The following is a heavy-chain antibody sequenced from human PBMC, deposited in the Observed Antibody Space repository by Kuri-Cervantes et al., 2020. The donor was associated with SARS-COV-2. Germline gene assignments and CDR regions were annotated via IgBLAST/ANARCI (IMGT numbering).Heavy chain of an antibody. CDR2: VNHRGST. Sequence: SETLSLTCAFSGESFSGYYWNWIRQSPGKGLQWIGEVNHRGSTNYNPSLKSRVTISVDTSSKQFSLKLSSVTAADTAVYYCARDRSGYEYYDFLNYMDVGGKGTTVTVSS. J-gene: IGHJ6*03. D-gene: IGHD3-9*01. CDR1: GESFSGYY. V-gene: IGHV4-34*01. CDR3: ARDRSGYEYYDFLNYMDV.